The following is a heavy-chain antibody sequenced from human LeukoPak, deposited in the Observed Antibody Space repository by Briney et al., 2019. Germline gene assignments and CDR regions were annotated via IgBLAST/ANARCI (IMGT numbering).Heavy chain of an antibody. Sequence: GGSLRLSCAASGFTFSSYSMNWVRQAPGKGLELVSSISSSSSYIYYADSVKGRFTISRDNAKNSLYLQMNSLRAEDTAVYYCARDDCSSTSCYLGLDYFDYWGQGTLVTVSS. CDR2: ISSSSSYI. CDR1: GFTFSSYS. J-gene: IGHJ4*02. D-gene: IGHD2-2*01. V-gene: IGHV3-21*01. CDR3: ARDDCSSTSCYLGLDYFDY.